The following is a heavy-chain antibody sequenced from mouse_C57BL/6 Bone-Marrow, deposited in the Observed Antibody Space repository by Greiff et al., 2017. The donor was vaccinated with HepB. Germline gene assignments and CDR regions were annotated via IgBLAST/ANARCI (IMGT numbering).Heavy chain of an antibody. CDR2: IDPNSGGT. Sequence: QVQLKESGAELVKPGASVKLSCKASGYTFTSYWMHWVKQRPGRGLEWIGRIDPNSGGTKYNEKFKSKATLTVDKPSSTAYMQLSSLTSEDSAVYYCARGEGLRRGYAMDYWGQGTSVTVSS. CDR3: ARGEGLRRGYAMDY. V-gene: IGHV1-72*01. J-gene: IGHJ4*01. D-gene: IGHD2-4*01. CDR1: GYTFTSYW.